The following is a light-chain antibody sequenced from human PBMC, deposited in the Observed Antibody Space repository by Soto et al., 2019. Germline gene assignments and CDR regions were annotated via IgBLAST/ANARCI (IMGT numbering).Light chain of an antibody. J-gene: IGKJ3*01. V-gene: IGKV3-11*01. Sequence: EIALTQSPATLSLSPGERATLSCRASQSVSSYLAWYQQKPGQAPRLLIYDASNRATGIPARFSGSGSGTDFTLTISSLEPEDFAVYYCQHLRAFGPGTKVDIK. CDR1: QSVSSY. CDR3: QHLRA. CDR2: DAS.